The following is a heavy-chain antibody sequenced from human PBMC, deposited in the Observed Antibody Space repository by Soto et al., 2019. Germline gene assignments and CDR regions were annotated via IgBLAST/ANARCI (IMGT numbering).Heavy chain of an antibody. Sequence: EVQLVESGGDLVQTGGSLRLSCAASGLTFSGYWMHWVRQAPGKGLVWVSRVNSDGTSTAYADSVKGRFTISRDNAKHTLYLQMNRLRDEDTAVYYCARGWTGGYWGQGTLVTVSS. CDR2: VNSDGTST. D-gene: IGHD2-15*01. CDR1: GLTFSGYW. J-gene: IGHJ4*02. CDR3: ARGWTGGY. V-gene: IGHV3-74*01.